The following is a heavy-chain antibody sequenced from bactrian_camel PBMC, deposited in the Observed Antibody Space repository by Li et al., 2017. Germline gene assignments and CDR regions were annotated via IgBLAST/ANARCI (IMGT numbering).Heavy chain of an antibody. D-gene: IGHD5*01. CDR2: ISIDGST. J-gene: IGHJ6*01. V-gene: IGHV3S55*01. CDR3: ALDPSFRGDIESWVPLFGD. CDR1: GYTYSSYC. Sequence: HVQLVESGGGSVQAGGSLRLSCVASGYTYSSYCMAWFRQAPGKEREGVATISIDGSTSYADSVKGRFTISKDNAKNTLYLQMNSLKPEDTAMYYCALDPSFRGDIESWVPLFGDWGLGTQVTVS.